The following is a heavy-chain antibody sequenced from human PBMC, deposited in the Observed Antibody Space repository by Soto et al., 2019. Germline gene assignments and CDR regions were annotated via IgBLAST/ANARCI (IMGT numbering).Heavy chain of an antibody. J-gene: IGHJ4*02. D-gene: IGHD3-22*01. Sequence: QVQLQESGPGLVKPSQTLSLTCTVSGGSISSGGYYWSWIRQHPGKGLEWIGYIYYSGNTYYNPSPKNRVTLSEDTSKNQFSLKLSSVTAADTAVYYCARATYYYDSSGYSDRVLDYWGQGTLVTVSS. CDR1: GGSISSGGYY. V-gene: IGHV4-31*03. CDR2: IYYSGNT. CDR3: ARATYYYDSSGYSDRVLDY.